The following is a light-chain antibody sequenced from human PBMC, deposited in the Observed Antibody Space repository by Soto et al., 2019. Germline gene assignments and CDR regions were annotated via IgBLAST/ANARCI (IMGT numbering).Light chain of an antibody. J-gene: IGKJ1*01. CDR3: QQYNTYRT. CDR1: QSISGW. CDR2: DAF. V-gene: IGKV1-5*01. Sequence: DIQVTQSPSTLSASVGDRVTITCRASQSISGWLAWYQQKPGKAPKLIIYDAFSLESGVPSRFSGSGSGTEFTLTISSLQPDDFATYYCQQYNTYRTFGQGTKV.